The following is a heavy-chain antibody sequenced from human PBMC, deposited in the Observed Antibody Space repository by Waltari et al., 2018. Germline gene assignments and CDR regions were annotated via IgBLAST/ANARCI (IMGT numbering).Heavy chain of an antibody. Sequence: EVQLVESGGGLVQPGGSLRLSCAASGFLFSSYWLPWVRQAPGKGLVWVSRIKSDGSSTSYAESVKGRFTISRDNAKNTLYLQMNSLRAEDTAVYYCAALDGYNFNYWGQGTLVTVSS. CDR1: GFLFSSYW. J-gene: IGHJ4*02. CDR3: AALDGYNFNY. CDR2: IKSDGSST. D-gene: IGHD5-12*01. V-gene: IGHV3-74*01.